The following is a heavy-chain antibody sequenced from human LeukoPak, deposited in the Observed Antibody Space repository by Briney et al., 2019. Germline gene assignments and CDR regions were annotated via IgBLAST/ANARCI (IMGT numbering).Heavy chain of an antibody. CDR1: GGTFSSYA. CDR2: IIPIFGTA. J-gene: IGHJ3*02. Sequence: ASVKVSCKASGGTFSSYAISWVRQAPGQGLEWMGGIIPIFGTANYAQKFQGRVTITADKSTSTAYMELSSLRSEDTAVYYCASFNLRSGYDKGAFDIWGQGTMVTVSS. V-gene: IGHV1-69*06. CDR3: ASFNLRSGYDKGAFDI. D-gene: IGHD5-12*01.